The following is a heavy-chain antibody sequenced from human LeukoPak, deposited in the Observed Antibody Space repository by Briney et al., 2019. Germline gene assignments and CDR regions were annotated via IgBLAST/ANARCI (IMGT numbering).Heavy chain of an antibody. V-gene: IGHV3-30*04. CDR1: GFTFSSYA. CDR2: ISYDGSNK. J-gene: IGHJ4*02. Sequence: PGGSLRLSCAASGFTFSSYAMHWVRQAPGKGLEWVAVISYDGSNKYYADSVKGRFTISRDNSKNTLYLQMNSLRAEDTAVYYCARLLAAAGVFDYWGQGTLVTVSS. D-gene: IGHD6-13*01. CDR3: ARLLAAAGVFDY.